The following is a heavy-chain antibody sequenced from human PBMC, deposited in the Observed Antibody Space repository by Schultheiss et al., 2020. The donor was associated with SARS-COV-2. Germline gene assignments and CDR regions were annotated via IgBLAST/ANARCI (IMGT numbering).Heavy chain of an antibody. Sequence: GGSLRLSCAASGFTFSSYSMNWVRQAPGKGLEWFSSISSSSSYIYYADSVKGRFTISRDNAKNSLYLQMNSLRAEDTAVYYCARDLGYSYGGDLDYWGQGTLVTVSS. J-gene: IGHJ4*02. CDR1: GFTFSSYS. CDR2: ISSSSSYI. V-gene: IGHV3-21*01. D-gene: IGHD5-18*01. CDR3: ARDLGYSYGGDLDY.